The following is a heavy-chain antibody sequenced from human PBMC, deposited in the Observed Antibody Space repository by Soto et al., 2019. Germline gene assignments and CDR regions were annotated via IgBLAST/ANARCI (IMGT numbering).Heavy chain of an antibody. CDR2: IIPLFETV. J-gene: IGHJ6*02. Sequence: SVKVSCKASGGTFDNYAVSWVRQAPGQGLEWMGGIIPLFETVNYAQRFQGRLTIAADESTSTAYMELTSLTSADTAIYFCARGLRTGNYGMDVWGQGATVTVSS. D-gene: IGHD2-15*01. V-gene: IGHV1-69*13. CDR3: ARGLRTGNYGMDV. CDR1: GGTFDNYA.